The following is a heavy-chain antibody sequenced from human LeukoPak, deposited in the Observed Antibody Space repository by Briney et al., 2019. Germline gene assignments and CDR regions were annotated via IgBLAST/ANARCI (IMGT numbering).Heavy chain of an antibody. D-gene: IGHD1-26*01. CDR1: GFTFSSYG. V-gene: IGHV3-30*18. J-gene: IGHJ4*02. CDR2: ISYDGSNK. CDR3: AKGGGSFDY. Sequence: PGRSLRLSCAASGFTFSSYGMHWVRQAPGKGLEWVAVISYDGSNKCYADSVKGRFTISRDNSKNTLYLQMNSLRAEDTAVYYCAKGGGSFDYWGQGTLVTVSS.